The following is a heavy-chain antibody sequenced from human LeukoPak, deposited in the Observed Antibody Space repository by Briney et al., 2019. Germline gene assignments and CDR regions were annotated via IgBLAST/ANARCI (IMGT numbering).Heavy chain of an antibody. CDR2: ISSSSSYI. CDR3: ARGAAGASNPPFDY. Sequence: GSLRLSCAASGFTFSSYSMNWVRQAPGKGLEGGSTISSSSSYIYYADSVKDRFTISRDNAKNSLYLQMNRLRAEDTAVYYCARGAAGASNPPFDYWGQGTLVTVSS. D-gene: IGHD1-26*01. J-gene: IGHJ4*02. V-gene: IGHV3-21*01. CDR1: GFTFSSYS.